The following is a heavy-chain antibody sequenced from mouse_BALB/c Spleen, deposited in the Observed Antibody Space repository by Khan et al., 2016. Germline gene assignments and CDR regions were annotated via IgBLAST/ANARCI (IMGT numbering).Heavy chain of an antibody. V-gene: IGHV9-3-1*01. CDR3: AAYYRDAMDY. J-gene: IGHJ4*01. D-gene: IGHD2-14*01. CDR2: INTYTGET. CDR1: GYTFTNYG. Sequence: QIQLVQSGPELKKPGETVKISCKASGYTFTNYGMNWVKQAPGKGLKWMGWINTYTGETTYADDFKGRFAFSLATSASTAYLQINNLKNEDTATYFCAAYYRDAMDYWGQGTSVTVSS.